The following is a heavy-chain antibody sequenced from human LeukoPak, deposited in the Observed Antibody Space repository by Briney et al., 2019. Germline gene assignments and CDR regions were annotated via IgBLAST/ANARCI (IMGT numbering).Heavy chain of an antibody. CDR2: IYYSGST. CDR3: ARVFGELYQYYFDY. Sequence: SETLSLTCTVSGGPISSYYWSWIRQPPGKGLEWIGYIYYSGSTNYNPSLKSRVTISVDTSKNQFSLKLNSVSAADTAVYYCARVFGELYQYYFDYWGQGTLVTVSS. CDR1: GGPISSYY. J-gene: IGHJ4*02. V-gene: IGHV4-59*01. D-gene: IGHD3-10*01.